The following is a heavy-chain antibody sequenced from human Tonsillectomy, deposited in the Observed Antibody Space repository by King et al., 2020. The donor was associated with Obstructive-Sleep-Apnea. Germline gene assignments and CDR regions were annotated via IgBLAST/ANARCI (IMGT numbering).Heavy chain of an antibody. J-gene: IGHJ4*02. CDR2: IRSKAYGGTT. V-gene: IGHV3-49*03. CDR3: TQSGSYESADLYYFDY. Sequence: VQLVESGGGLVQPGRSLRLTCTASGFTFGDYAMSWFRQAPGKGLEWVGFIRSKAYGGTTEYAASVKGRFTISRDDSKSIASLQMNSLKTEDTAVYYCTQSGSYESADLYYFDYWGQGTLVTVSS. D-gene: IGHD1-26*01. CDR1: GFTFGDYA.